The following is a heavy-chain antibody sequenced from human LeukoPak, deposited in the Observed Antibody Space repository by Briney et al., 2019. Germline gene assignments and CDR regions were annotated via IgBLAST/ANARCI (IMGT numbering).Heavy chain of an antibody. J-gene: IGHJ4*02. V-gene: IGHV3-30*02. CDR1: GFTFSSYG. CDR3: AKDSWELLGGPDFDY. D-gene: IGHD1-26*01. CDR2: IRDDGSNK. Sequence: PGGSLRLSCAASGFTFSSYGMHWVRQAPGKGLGWGAFIRDDGSNKYYADSVKGRFTISRDNSKNTLYLQMNSLRAEDTAVYYCAKDSWELLGGPDFDYWGQGTLVTVYS.